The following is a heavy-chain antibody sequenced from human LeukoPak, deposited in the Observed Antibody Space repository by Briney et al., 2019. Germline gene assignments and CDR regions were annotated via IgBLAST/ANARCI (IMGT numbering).Heavy chain of an antibody. D-gene: IGHD6-19*01. V-gene: IGHV4-59*01. CDR2: IYYSGST. Sequence: PSETLSLTCTVSGGSISSYYWSWIRQPPGKGLEWIGYIYYSGSTNYNPSLKSRVTISVDTSKNQFSLKLSSVTAADTAVYYCARDLSGSSGWFYWFDPWGQGTLVTVSS. CDR1: GGSISSYY. J-gene: IGHJ5*02. CDR3: ARDLSGSSGWFYWFDP.